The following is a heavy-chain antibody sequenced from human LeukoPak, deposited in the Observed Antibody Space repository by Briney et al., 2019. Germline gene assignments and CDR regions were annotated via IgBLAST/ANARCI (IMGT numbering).Heavy chain of an antibody. CDR1: GVPISSRSYY. CDR2: IYYSGST. J-gene: IGHJ1*01. D-gene: IGHD2-2*02. Sequence: TSETLSLTCSVSGVPISSRSYYWGWIRQPPGKGLEWIGSIYYSGSTYYSPSLKSRVTISVDTSKNQFSLKLSSVTAADTAVYYCATVYCSSTVCYSRGAEFFQHWGQGTLVTVSS. CDR3: ATVYCSSTVCYSRGAEFFQH. V-gene: IGHV4-39*01.